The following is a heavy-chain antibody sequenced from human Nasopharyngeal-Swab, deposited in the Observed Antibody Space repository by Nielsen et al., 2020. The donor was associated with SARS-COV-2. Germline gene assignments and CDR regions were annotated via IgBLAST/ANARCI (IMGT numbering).Heavy chain of an antibody. V-gene: IGHV4-61*01. CDR1: GDSVSGDRYY. D-gene: IGHD5-12*01. CDR3: ARDEHAGYDRDHYYYYGMDV. Sequence: SETLSLTCTVSGDSVSGDRYYRNWVRQPPGQGLEWIACLSDSGNTNYNPSLKSRVSISVDTSANQFSLKLSSLTAADTAVYYCARDEHAGYDRDHYYYYGMDVWGQGTPVTVSS. CDR2: LSDSGNT. J-gene: IGHJ6*02.